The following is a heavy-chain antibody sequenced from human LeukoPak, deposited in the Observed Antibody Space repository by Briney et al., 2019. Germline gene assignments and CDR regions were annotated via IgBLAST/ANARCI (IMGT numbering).Heavy chain of an antibody. D-gene: IGHD1-26*01. V-gene: IGHV4-4*02. J-gene: IGHJ4*02. CDR1: GGSISSSNW. CDR2: IYHSGST. CDR3: ARVRWELTYFDY. Sequence: SETLSLTCAVSGGSISSSNWWSWVRPPPGKGLEWIGEIYHSGSTNYNPSLKSRVTISVDKSKNQFSLKLSSVTAADTAVYYCARVRWELTYFDYWGQGTLVTVSS.